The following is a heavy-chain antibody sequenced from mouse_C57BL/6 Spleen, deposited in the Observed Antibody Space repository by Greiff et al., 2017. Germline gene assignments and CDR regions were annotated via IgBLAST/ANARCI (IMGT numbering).Heavy chain of an antibody. V-gene: IGHV1-52*01. CDR1: GYTFTSYW. D-gene: IGHD2-5*01. CDR2: IDPSDSET. CDR3: ARGGSNGAYFDY. J-gene: IGHJ2*01. Sequence: QVQLQQPGAELVRPGSSVKLSCKASGYTFTSYWMHWVKQRPIQGLEWIGNIDPSDSETHYNQKFKDKATLTVDKSSSTAYMQLSSLTSEDSAVYYCARGGSNGAYFDYWGQGTTLTVSS.